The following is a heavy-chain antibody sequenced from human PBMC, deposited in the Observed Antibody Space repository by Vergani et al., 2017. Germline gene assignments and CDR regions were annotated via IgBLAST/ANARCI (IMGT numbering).Heavy chain of an antibody. D-gene: IGHD3-3*01. V-gene: IGHV4-61*02. Sequence: QVQLQESGPGLVKPSQTLSLTCAVSGGSISSGRYYWSWIRQPAGKGLEWIGRIYTSGGTNYNPSLKSRVTISVDTSKNQFSLKLSSVTAADTAVYYCGYDFWRGSGWGQGTLVTVSS. CDR2: IYTSGGT. J-gene: IGHJ4*02. CDR3: GYDFWRGSG. CDR1: GGSISSGRYY.